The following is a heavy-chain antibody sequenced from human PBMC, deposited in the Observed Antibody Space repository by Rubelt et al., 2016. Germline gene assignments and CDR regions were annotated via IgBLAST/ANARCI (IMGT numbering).Heavy chain of an antibody. J-gene: IGHJ5*02. CDR2: ISWDGGST. CDR3: AKDIHSGTVTTRAFDP. CDR1: GFTFDDYT. D-gene: IGHD4-11*01. V-gene: IGHV3-43*01. Sequence: AASGFTFDDYTMHWVRQAPGKGLEWVSLISWDGGSTYYADSVKGRFTISRDNSKNSLYLQMNSLRTEDTALYYCAKDIHSGTVTTRAFDPWGQGTLVTVSS.